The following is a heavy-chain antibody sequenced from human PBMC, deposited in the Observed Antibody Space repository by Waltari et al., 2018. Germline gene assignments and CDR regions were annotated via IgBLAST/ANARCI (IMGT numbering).Heavy chain of an antibody. D-gene: IGHD5-12*01. CDR1: GYTFTSYS. CDR2: INPSGGST. V-gene: IGHV1-46*01. CDR3: ARDLDIVATPTGGDY. Sequence: QVQLVQSGAEVKKPGASVKVSCKASGYTFTSYSIHSLRQAPGQGLEWMGIINPSGGSTSYAQKFQGRVTMTRDTSTSTVYMELSSLRSEDTAVYYCARDLDIVATPTGGDYWGQGTLVTVSS. J-gene: IGHJ4*02.